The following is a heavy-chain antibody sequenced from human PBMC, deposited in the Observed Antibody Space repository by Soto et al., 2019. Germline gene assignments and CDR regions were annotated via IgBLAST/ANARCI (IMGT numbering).Heavy chain of an antibody. V-gene: IGHV1-3*01. J-gene: IGHJ4*02. Sequence: QVQLVQSGAEVKKPGASVTVSCKASGYTFTSYAMHWVRQAPGQRLEWMGWINAGNGNTKYSQKFQGRVTITRDTSAITAYMERSSLRSEDTAVYYCARVHSGWYYFGYWGQGTLVTVSS. CDR2: INAGNGNT. CDR3: ARVHSGWYYFGY. CDR1: GYTFTSYA. D-gene: IGHD6-19*01.